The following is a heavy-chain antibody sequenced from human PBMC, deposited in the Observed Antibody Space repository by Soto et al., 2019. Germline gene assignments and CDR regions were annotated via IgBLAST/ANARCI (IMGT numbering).Heavy chain of an antibody. Sequence: VASVKVSCKASGYTFTSSVINWVRQAPGQGLEWMGWISVFNGNTNYAQNLQGRVTMTTDTSKNTLYLQMSSLRAEDTAVYYCVKESRYSSSSPEYFQHWGQGTLVTVSS. J-gene: IGHJ1*01. CDR3: VKESRYSSSSPEYFQH. D-gene: IGHD6-6*01. V-gene: IGHV1-18*01. CDR1: GYTFTSSV. CDR2: ISVFNGNT.